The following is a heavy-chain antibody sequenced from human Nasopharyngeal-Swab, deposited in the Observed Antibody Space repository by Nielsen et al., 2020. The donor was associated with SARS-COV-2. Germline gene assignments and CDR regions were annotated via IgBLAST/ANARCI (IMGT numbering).Heavy chain of an antibody. J-gene: IGHJ2*01. CDR2: INHSGST. V-gene: IGHV4-34*01. D-gene: IGHD2-15*01. CDR3: ARGGNCSGGSYYSKWRSIWYFDL. Sequence: SETLSLTCAVYGGSFSAYYWSWIRQPPGKGLEWIGEINHSGSTNYNPSLKSRVTISIDTSKNQFSLKLSSVTAADTAVYYCARGGNCSGGSYYSKWRSIWYFDLWGRGTLVTVSS. CDR1: GGSFSAYY.